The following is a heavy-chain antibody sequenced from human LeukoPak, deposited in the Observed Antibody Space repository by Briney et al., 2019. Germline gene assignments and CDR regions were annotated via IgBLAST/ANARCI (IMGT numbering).Heavy chain of an antibody. CDR3: AIAPQYSYGSGYFDY. CDR2: IYYSGST. V-gene: IGHV4-31*03. D-gene: IGHD5-18*01. Sequence: SETLSLTCTVSGGSISSGGYYWSWIPQHPGKGLEWIGYIYYSGSTYYNPSLKSRVIISVDTSKNQFSLKLSSVTAPDTAVYYCAIAPQYSYGSGYFDYWGQGTLVTVS. CDR1: GGSISSGGYY. J-gene: IGHJ4*02.